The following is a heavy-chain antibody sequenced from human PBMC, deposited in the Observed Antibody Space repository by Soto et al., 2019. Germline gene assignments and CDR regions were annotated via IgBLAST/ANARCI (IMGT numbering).Heavy chain of an antibody. CDR1: GGSCSGYY. Sequence: XETLYLTCSVYGGSCSGYYWSWIRQPPGKGLDWIGEINHSGSTNYNPSLKSRVTISVDTSKNQFSLKLSSVTAADTAVYYCARVPLPPYYYDSSGYYWTPPDHWGQGTLVTVSS. V-gene: IGHV4-34*01. J-gene: IGHJ5*02. D-gene: IGHD3-22*01. CDR3: ARVPLPPYYYDSSGYYWTPPDH. CDR2: INHSGST.